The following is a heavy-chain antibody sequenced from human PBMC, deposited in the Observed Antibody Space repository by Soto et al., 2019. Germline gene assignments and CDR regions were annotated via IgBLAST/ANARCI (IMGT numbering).Heavy chain of an antibody. CDR2: ILHGGST. CDR1: GGSFSGYS. Sequence: KASETLSLTCAVYGGSFSGYSWSWIRQPPGKGLEWIGEILHGGSTNYSPSLKSRVTISVDTSKNQFSLELRSVTAADTAVYYCARPQYDTNTFYSYFDYWGQGTLVTVSS. V-gene: IGHV4-34*12. J-gene: IGHJ4*02. D-gene: IGHD2-8*01. CDR3: ARPQYDTNTFYSYFDY.